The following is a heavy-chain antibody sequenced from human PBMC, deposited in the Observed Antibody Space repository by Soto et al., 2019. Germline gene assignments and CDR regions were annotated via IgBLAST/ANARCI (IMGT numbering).Heavy chain of an antibody. CDR2: ISYCGSP. Sequence: SETLSLTCTVSGVSVSSDYQWIWIRRPPGKGVEWIGHISYCGSPYYHPSLRSRLSISVDTSKNQFSLKVESVTAADTAVYYCARAWDFWGQGTLVTVSS. CDR3: ARAWDF. J-gene: IGHJ1*01. CDR1: GVSVSSDYQ. D-gene: IGHD1-26*01. V-gene: IGHV4-30-4*01.